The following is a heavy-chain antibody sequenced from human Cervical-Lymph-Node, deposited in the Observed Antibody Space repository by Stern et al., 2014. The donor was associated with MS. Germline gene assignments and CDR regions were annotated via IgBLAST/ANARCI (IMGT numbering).Heavy chain of an antibody. CDR3: TKGDYDFWSGPHH. Sequence: EVQLVESGGGLVTPGRSLRLSCAASGFMFDAYAMNWVRQVQEKGLEWVSSISCNGAKIADADSVKGRFTISRDNAKNSLHLQMNNLRREDTALYYCTKGDYDFWSGPHHWGQGTLVTVSS. V-gene: IGHV3-9*01. CDR2: ISCNGAKI. D-gene: IGHD3-3*01. CDR1: GFMFDAYA. J-gene: IGHJ4*02.